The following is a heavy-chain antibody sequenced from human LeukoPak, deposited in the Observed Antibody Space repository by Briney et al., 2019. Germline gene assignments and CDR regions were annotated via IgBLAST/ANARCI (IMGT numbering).Heavy chain of an antibody. J-gene: IGHJ4*02. CDR3: ARVTYDFWSGYYIGYFDY. Sequence: SETLSLTCTVSGGSISSYYWSWIRQPPGKGLEWIGYIYYSGSTNYNPSLKSRVTISVDTSKNQFPLKLSSVTAADTAVYYCARVTYDFWSGYYIGYFDYWGQGTLVTVSS. D-gene: IGHD3-3*01. CDR2: IYYSGST. V-gene: IGHV4-59*01. CDR1: GGSISSYY.